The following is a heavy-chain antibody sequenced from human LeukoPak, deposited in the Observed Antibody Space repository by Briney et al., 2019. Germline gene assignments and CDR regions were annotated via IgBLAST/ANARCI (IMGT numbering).Heavy chain of an antibody. V-gene: IGHV1-8*01. D-gene: IGHD6-19*01. J-gene: IGHJ6*03. CDR1: GYTFSSYD. CDR2: MNPNSGNT. CDR3: ARGGSGWSLSYHYYYYMDV. Sequence: GESLKISCKASGYTFSSYDIKWVRQATRQGLEWMGWMNPNSGNTGYAQKFQGRVTMTRNTSISTAYMELSSLRSEDTAVYYCARGGSGWSLSYHYYYYMDVWGKGTTVTVSS.